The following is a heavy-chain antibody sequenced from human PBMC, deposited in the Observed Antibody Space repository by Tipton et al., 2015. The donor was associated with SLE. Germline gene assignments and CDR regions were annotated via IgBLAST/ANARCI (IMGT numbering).Heavy chain of an antibody. CDR1: GGSITGGYYY. J-gene: IGHJ3*01. CDR2: MFNRGST. D-gene: IGHD3-3*01. Sequence: GLVKPSETLSLTCTVSGGSITGGYYYWSWIRQNPEKGLEWIGYMFNRGSTYYNPSLENRAWISVDTDTSNNQFFLNLGSVTAADTAVYFCARDGQGPYLGVVIPSGPFDVWGPGILVTVSS. V-gene: IGHV4-30-4*01. CDR3: ARDGQGPYLGVVIPSGPFDV.